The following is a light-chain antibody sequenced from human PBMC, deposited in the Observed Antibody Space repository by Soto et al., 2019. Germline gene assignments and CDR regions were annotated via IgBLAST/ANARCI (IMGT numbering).Light chain of an antibody. CDR1: KLGDKY. Sequence: SYDLTQPPSVSVSPGQTASITCSGDKLGDKYACWYQQKPGQSPVLVIYQDTKRPSGIPQRLSGSNSGNTATLTISGTQAMDEADYYCQAWDRSSAEVVFGGGTNLTVL. CDR3: QAWDRSSAEVV. V-gene: IGLV3-1*01. J-gene: IGLJ2*01. CDR2: QDT.